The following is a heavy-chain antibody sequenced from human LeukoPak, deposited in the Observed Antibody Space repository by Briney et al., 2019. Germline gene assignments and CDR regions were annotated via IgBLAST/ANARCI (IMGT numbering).Heavy chain of an antibody. Sequence: SGGSLRLSCAASGFTFSSYAMSWVRQAPGKGLEWVSAISGSGGSTYYADSVKGRFTISRDNSKNTLYLQMNSLRSEDTAVYYCARNKVGNWFDPWGQGTLVTVSS. V-gene: IGHV3-23*01. CDR2: ISGSGGST. D-gene: IGHD5-12*01. CDR1: GFTFSSYA. CDR3: ARNKVGNWFDP. J-gene: IGHJ5*02.